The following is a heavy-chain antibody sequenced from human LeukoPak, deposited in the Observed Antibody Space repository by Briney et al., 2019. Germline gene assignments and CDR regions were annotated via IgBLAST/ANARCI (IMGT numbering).Heavy chain of an antibody. CDR3: AREQPGAYSSSWYGETPGTLDY. CDR1: GFTFSSYD. Sequence: PGGTLRFSCAASGFTFSSYDMNWVRQAPGKGLEWVSYISSSGSTIYYADSVKGRFTISRGNAKNSLYLQMNRLRAEDTAVYYCAREQPGAYSSSWYGETPGTLDYWGQGNLGTVSP. D-gene: IGHD6-13*01. V-gene: IGHV3-48*03. J-gene: IGHJ4*02. CDR2: ISSSGSTI.